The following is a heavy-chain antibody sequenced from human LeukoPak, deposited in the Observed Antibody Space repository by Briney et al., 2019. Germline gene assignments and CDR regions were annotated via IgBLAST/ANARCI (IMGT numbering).Heavy chain of an antibody. Sequence: ASVKVSCKASGYQVTSFDISWVRQAPGQGLEWMGWISVHSGKTHYAQKFKGRVIMTTDTSTTTAYMELRSLRSDDTALYYCARNGSGKAGAFDIWGQGTMVTVSS. J-gene: IGHJ3*02. V-gene: IGHV1-18*01. CDR2: ISVHSGKT. D-gene: IGHD1-26*01. CDR3: ARNGSGKAGAFDI. CDR1: GYQVTSFD.